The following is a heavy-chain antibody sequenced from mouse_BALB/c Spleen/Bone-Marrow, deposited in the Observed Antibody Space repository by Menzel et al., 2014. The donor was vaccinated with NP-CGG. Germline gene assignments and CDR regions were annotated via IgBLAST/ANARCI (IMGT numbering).Heavy chain of an antibody. J-gene: IGHJ3*01. CDR3: ARDHVVGY. V-gene: IGHV5-6-3*01. Sequence: EVKLVESGGGLVQPGGSLKLSCAASGFTFSNYGMSWVRPTPDKRLELVASINTDGGSTYYPDSVKGIFTISRDNAKNTLYRQRSRRKAEDTAMYYWARDHVVGYWGQGTPVTVSA. CDR1: GFTFSNYG. CDR2: INTDGGST.